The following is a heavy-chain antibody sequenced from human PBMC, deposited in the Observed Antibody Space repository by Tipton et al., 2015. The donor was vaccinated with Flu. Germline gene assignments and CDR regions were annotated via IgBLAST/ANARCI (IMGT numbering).Heavy chain of an antibody. V-gene: IGHV3-30-3*01. CDR3: ARDQGRLLWFGDLVGMDV. CDR1: GFTFSSYA. J-gene: IGHJ6*02. Sequence: SLRLSCAASGFTFSSYAMHWVRQAPGKGLEWVAVISYDGSNKYYADSVKGRFTISRDNSKNTLYLQMNSLRAEDTAVHCCARDQGRLLWFGDLVGMDVWGQGTTVTVSS. D-gene: IGHD3-10*01. CDR2: ISYDGSNK.